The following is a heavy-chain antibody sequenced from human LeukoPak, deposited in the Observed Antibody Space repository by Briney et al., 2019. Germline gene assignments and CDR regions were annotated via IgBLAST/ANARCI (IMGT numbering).Heavy chain of an antibody. CDR1: GYTFTSYG. Sequence: GASVKVSCKASGYTFTSYGISWVRQAPGQGLEWMGWIGAYNGNTNYAQKLQGRVTMTTDTSTSTAYTELRSLRSDDTAVYYCARARTVGRAVAGTGAPKNNWFDPWGQGTLVTVSS. CDR3: ARARTVGRAVAGTGAPKNNWFDP. D-gene: IGHD6-19*01. J-gene: IGHJ5*02. CDR2: IGAYNGNT. V-gene: IGHV1-18*01.